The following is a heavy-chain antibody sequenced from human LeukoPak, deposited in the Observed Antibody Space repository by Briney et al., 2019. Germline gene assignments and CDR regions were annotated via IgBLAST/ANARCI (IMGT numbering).Heavy chain of an antibody. CDR1: GGSISSYY. Sequence: PSETLSLTCTVSGGSISSYYWSWIRQPPGKGLEWIGYIYYSGSTSYNPSLKSRVTISVDTSKNQFPLNLNSVTVADTAVYYCARHRPGPYDYWGLGTLVTVSS. CDR3: ARHRPGPYDY. V-gene: IGHV4-59*08. CDR2: IYYSGST. J-gene: IGHJ4*02.